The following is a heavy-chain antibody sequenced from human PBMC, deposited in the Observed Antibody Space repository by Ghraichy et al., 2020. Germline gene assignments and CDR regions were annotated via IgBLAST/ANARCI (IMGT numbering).Heavy chain of an antibody. V-gene: IGHV3-23*01. CDR3: AKGRGVVPAAIPYFDY. CDR2: ISGSGGST. J-gene: IGHJ4*02. Sequence: GGSLRLSCAASGFTFSSYAMSWVRQAPGKGLEWVSAISGSGGSTYYADSVKGRFTISRDNSKNTLYLQMNSLRAEDTAVYYCAKGRGVVPAAIPYFDYWGQGTLVTVSS. CDR1: GFTFSSYA. D-gene: IGHD2-2*02.